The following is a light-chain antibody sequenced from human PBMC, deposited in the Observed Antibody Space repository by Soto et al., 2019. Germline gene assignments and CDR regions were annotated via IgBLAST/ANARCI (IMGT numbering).Light chain of an antibody. CDR3: QSYDNSLSGYV. V-gene: IGLV1-40*01. Sequence: QSVLTQPPSVSGAPGQRVTISCTGSSSNVGAGFDVHWYQQLPGTAPKLLIYGNNNRPSGVPDRFSGSKSGTSASLAIAGLQAEDDADYYCQSYDNSLSGYVFGTGTKLTVL. J-gene: IGLJ1*01. CDR1: SSNVGAGFD. CDR2: GNN.